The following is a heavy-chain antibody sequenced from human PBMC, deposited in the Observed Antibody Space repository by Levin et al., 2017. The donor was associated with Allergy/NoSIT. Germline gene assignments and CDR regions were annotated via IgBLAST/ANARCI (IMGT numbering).Heavy chain of an antibody. Sequence: SETLSLTCTVSGGSISSADYYWSWIRQPPGKGLEWVGYIYYSASTHYNPSLKSRVTISVDTSQNQFSLKLRSVTAADTAVYYCARGREAGTTLGPWGHDYWGQGTLVTVSS. V-gene: IGHV4-30-4*01. CDR1: GGSISSADYY. CDR2: IYYSAST. J-gene: IGHJ4*02. CDR3: ARGREAGTTLGPWGHDY. D-gene: IGHD1-7*01.